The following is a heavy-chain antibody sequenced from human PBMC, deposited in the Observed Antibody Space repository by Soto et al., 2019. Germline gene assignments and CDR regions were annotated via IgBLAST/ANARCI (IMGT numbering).Heavy chain of an antibody. D-gene: IGHD6-13*01. Sequence: GGSLRLSCAASGFTFSSYWMHWVRQAPGKGLVWVSRINSDGSSTSYADSVKGRFTISRDNAKNTLYLQMNSLRAEDTAVYYCARGKAAAGKTFDPWGQGTLVTVSS. CDR2: INSDGSST. CDR1: GFTFSSYW. J-gene: IGHJ5*02. V-gene: IGHV3-74*01. CDR3: ARGKAAAGKTFDP.